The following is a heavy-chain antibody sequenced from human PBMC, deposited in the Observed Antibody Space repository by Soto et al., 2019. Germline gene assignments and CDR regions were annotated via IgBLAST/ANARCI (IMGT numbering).Heavy chain of an antibody. CDR1: GFTFSSYW. Sequence: EVQLVESGGGLVQPGGSLRLSCAASGFTFSSYWMHWVRQAPGKGLVWVSRINSDGSSTSYADSVKGRFTISSDNAKNTRYLQMNSLRAEDTAVSYCVRTSLVVAAATREDYWGQGTLGTVSS. CDR3: VRTSLVVAAATREDY. CDR2: INSDGSST. V-gene: IGHV3-74*01. D-gene: IGHD2-15*01. J-gene: IGHJ4*02.